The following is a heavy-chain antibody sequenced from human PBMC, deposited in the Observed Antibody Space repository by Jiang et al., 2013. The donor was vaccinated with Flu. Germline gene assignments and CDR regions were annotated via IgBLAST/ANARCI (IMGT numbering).Heavy chain of an antibody. Sequence: YISSSSSYTNYADSVKGRFTISRDNAKNSLYLQMNSLRAEDTAVYYCARDLVLDSSSSYYYYGMDVWGQGTTVTVSS. D-gene: IGHD6-6*01. V-gene: IGHV3-11*06. CDR2: ISSSSSYT. J-gene: IGHJ6*02. CDR3: ARDLVLDSSSSYYYYGMDV.